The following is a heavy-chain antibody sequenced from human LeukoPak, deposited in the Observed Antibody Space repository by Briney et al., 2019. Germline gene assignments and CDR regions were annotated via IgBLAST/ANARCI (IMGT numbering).Heavy chain of an antibody. D-gene: IGHD2-2*02. Sequence: PGGSLRLSCAASGFTFRSYGMHWVRQAPGKGLEWVAVIWYDGSNKYYADSVKGRFTISRDSSKNTLYLQMNSLRAEDTAVYYCAREGCSSTSCYTSPPFDYWGQGTLVTVSS. V-gene: IGHV3-33*08. J-gene: IGHJ4*02. CDR3: AREGCSSTSCYTSPPFDY. CDR2: IWYDGSNK. CDR1: GFTFRSYG.